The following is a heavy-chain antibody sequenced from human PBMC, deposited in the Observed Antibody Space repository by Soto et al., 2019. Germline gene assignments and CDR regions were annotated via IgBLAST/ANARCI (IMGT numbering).Heavy chain of an antibody. V-gene: IGHV4-4*02. D-gene: IGHD3-10*01. CDR1: GVSISSGNW. CDR2: IFHYGTA. Sequence: PSETLSLTCAVSGVSISSGNWWTWVRQTPQRGLEYIGEIFHYGTATYYPSFERRVAISVVTSKNQFSLKLTSVTAADTAIYFCARLVYDTRLNYMYFDFWGQGALVTVSS. CDR3: ARLVYDTRLNYMYFDF. J-gene: IGHJ4*02.